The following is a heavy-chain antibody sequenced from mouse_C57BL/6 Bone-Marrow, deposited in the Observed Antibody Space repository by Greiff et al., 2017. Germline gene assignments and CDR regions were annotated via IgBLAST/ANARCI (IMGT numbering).Heavy chain of an antibody. CDR1: GYTFTSYG. CDR2: IYPRSGNT. CDR3: AKAPPLYYGSSYRYFDV. J-gene: IGHJ1*03. V-gene: IGHV1-81*01. D-gene: IGHD1-1*01. Sequence: QVQLQQSGAELARPGASVKLSCKASGYTFTSYGISWVKQRTGQGLEWIGEIYPRSGNTYYNEKFKGKATLTADKSSSTAYMELRSLTSEDSAVYFCAKAPPLYYGSSYRYFDVWGTGTTVTVSS.